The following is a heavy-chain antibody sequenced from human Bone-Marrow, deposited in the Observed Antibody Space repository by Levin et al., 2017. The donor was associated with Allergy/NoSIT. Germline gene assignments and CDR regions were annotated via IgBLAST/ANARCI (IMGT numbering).Heavy chain of an antibody. V-gene: IGHV4-39*01. CDR1: GDSITRSSFY. Sequence: KTSETLSLTCTVSGDSITRSSFYWGWIRQPPGKGLEWIGSMYHSGTTYYNPSLKSRVTISMDTSKNRFSLKVTSVTATDTAVYCCARHYFGFFSGPFRDGFDFWGLGTLVTVSS. D-gene: IGHD3-3*01. J-gene: IGHJ4*02. CDR3: ARHYFGFFSGPFRDGFDF. CDR2: MYHSGTT.